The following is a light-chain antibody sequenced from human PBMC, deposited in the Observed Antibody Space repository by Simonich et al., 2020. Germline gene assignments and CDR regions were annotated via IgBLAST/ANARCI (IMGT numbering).Light chain of an antibody. CDR2: EDS. CDR3: GAWDDSLSGWV. Sequence: SYELTQPPSVSVSPGQTARITCSGDALPTKYAYWYQQKSGQAPVLVIYEDSKRPSGIPERFSGSSSGTMATLTISGLQSEDEADYYCGAWDDSLSGWVFGGGTKLTVL. J-gene: IGLJ3*02. V-gene: IGLV3-10*01. CDR1: ALPTKY.